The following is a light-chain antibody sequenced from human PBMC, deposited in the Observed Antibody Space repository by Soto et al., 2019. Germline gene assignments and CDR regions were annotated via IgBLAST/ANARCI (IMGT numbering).Light chain of an antibody. CDR2: AAS. V-gene: IGKV1-39*01. J-gene: IGKJ5*01. CDR1: ESISRH. Sequence: DIQMSQSPSSLSASVGDRVTITCRAAESISRHLNWYQQKPGRAPDLLIYAASTLQNGVRSRFTGSGSGTEFTLTITGLQLEDFATYYCQQDYSTLATFGQGTRLEIK. CDR3: QQDYSTLAT.